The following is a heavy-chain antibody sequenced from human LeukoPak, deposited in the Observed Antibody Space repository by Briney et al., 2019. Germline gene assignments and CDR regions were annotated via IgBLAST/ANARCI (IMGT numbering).Heavy chain of an antibody. Sequence: ASVKVSCKASGYTFTGYYMHWVRQAPGQGLEWMGWINPNSGGTNYAQKFQGRVTMTRDTSISTAYMELSRLRSDDTAVYYCARWGIGYSGYEIDYWGQGTLVTVSS. CDR2: INPNSGGT. CDR1: GYTFTGYY. CDR3: ARWGIGYSGYEIDY. D-gene: IGHD5-12*01. V-gene: IGHV1-2*02. J-gene: IGHJ4*02.